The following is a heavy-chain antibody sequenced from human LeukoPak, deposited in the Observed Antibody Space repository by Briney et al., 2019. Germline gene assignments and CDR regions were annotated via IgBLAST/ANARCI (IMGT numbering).Heavy chain of an antibody. V-gene: IGHV3-30*18. CDR3: AKISGKTGGSDFDY. D-gene: IGHD7-27*01. Sequence: PGGSLRLSCAASGFTFSSYGMHWVRQAPGKGLEWVAVISYDGSNKYYADSVKGRFTISRDNSKNTLYLQMNSLRAEDTAVYYCAKISGKTGGSDFDYWGQGTLVTVSS. CDR1: GFTFSSYG. CDR2: ISYDGSNK. J-gene: IGHJ4*02.